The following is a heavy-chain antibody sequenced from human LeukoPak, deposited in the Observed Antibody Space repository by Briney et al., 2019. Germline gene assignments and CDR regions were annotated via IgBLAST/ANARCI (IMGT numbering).Heavy chain of an antibody. CDR3: ARENWNDRGVVDY. J-gene: IGHJ4*02. CDR2: IYYSGST. D-gene: IGHD1-1*01. Sequence: PSETLSLTCTVSGGSISSSSYYWGWIRQPPGKGLEWIGSIYYSGSTYYNPSLKGRVTISVDTSRNQFSLKLSSVTAADTAVYYCARENWNDRGVVDYWGQGTLVTVSS. V-gene: IGHV4-39*07. CDR1: GGSISSSSYY.